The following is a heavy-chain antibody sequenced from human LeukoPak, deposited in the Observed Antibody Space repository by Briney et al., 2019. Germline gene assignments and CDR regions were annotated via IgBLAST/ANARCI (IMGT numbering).Heavy chain of an antibody. CDR3: VGAPPHHNFDY. Sequence: GGSLRLSCAASGFIFSNDAIHWVRQALGKGLEWVSGISSSGGTAFYAESAKGRFTISRDNSKNTAYLQMNSLRADDTAIYYCVGAPPHHNFDYWGQGTLVTVSS. CDR2: ISSSGGTA. V-gene: IGHV3-23*01. D-gene: IGHD1-26*01. J-gene: IGHJ4*02. CDR1: GFIFSNDA.